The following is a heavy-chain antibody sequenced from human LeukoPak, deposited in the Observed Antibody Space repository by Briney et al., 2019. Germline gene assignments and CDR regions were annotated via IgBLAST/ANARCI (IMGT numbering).Heavy chain of an antibody. CDR3: AKGSAYGDYYYYDMDV. D-gene: IGHD4-17*01. Sequence: GRSLRLSCAASGFTFSTYGMHWVRQAPGKGLEWVAVISYDGRNQYYADSVKGRFTISRDNSENTLYLQMNSLIPEDTAVYYCAKGSAYGDYYYYDMDVWGQGTTVTVSS. J-gene: IGHJ6*02. V-gene: IGHV3-30*18. CDR1: GFTFSTYG. CDR2: ISYDGRNQ.